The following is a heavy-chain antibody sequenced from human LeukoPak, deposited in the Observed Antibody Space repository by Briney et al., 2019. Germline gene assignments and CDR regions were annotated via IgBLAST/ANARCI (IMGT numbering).Heavy chain of an antibody. J-gene: IGHJ3*01. Sequence: GESLKISCKGSGHSFTSYWISWVRQMPGEGLEWMGRIDPSDSYTNYGPSFEGHVTISADKSSSTAYLHWSSLEASDTAMYFCARHVYDYDYSGYYYGLCGQGTMVTVSS. V-gene: IGHV5-10-1*01. CDR3: ARHVYDYDYSGYYYGL. D-gene: IGHD3-22*01. CDR1: GHSFTSYW. CDR2: IDPSDSYT.